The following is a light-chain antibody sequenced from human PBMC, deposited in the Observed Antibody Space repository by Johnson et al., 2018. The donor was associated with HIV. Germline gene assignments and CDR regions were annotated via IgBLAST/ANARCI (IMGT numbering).Light chain of an antibody. CDR3: LTWDGSRSAGLSYV. CDR1: SSNIGNNY. J-gene: IGLJ1*01. V-gene: IGLV1-51*02. Sequence: QSVLTQPPSVSAAPGQKVTISCSGSSSNIGNNYVSWYQQLPGAAPKVLIYENNKRPSGIPDRFSGSKSGTSATLGITGLQTEDQAEYYCLTWDGSRSAGLSYVFATGSRFTVL. CDR2: ENN.